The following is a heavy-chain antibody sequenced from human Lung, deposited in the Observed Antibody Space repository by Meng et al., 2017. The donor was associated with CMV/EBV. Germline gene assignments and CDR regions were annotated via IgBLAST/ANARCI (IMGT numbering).Heavy chain of an antibody. V-gene: IGHV1-8*01. Sequence: SVXVSXXASGYTFSNYDIIWVRQASGQGLEWVGWMNPNRGNTAYAQKFQGRVTMTRDTSTSIAYMELSSLRSGDTAVYYCARDQVQCSTINCHDYRFSGMDVWGQXTTXTV. D-gene: IGHD2/OR15-2a*01. CDR2: MNPNRGNT. CDR1: GYTFSNYD. CDR3: ARDQVQCSTINCHDYRFSGMDV. J-gene: IGHJ6*02.